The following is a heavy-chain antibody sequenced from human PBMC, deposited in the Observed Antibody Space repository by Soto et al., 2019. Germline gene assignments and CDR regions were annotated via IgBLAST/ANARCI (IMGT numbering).Heavy chain of an antibody. CDR1: GFTFSNAW. Sequence: GGSLRLSCAASGFTFSNAWMSWVRQAPGKGLEWVGRIKSKTDGGTTDYAAPVKGRFTISRDDSKNTLYLQMNSLKTEDTAVYYCTTDLERFTAFDIWGQGTMVTVSS. CDR2: IKSKTDGGTT. CDR3: TTDLERFTAFDI. D-gene: IGHD3-16*01. J-gene: IGHJ3*02. V-gene: IGHV3-15*01.